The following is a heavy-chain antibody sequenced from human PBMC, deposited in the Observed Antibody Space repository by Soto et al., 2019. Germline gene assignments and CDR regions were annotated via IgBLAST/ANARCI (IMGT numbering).Heavy chain of an antibody. CDR2: MIPVFGSS. CDR3: AICKTEYYYYYFMDV. D-gene: IGHD3-10*02. Sequence: QVQLVQSGAEVKKPGSSVTVSCKTSGSTFSTYPISWVRQAPGQGLEWMGGMIPVFGSSYYAQKFQGRVTITVHDSTSTAYVELSSLGSDDTAVYYCAICKTEYYYYYFMDVWGQGTTVTVSS. CDR1: GSTFSTYP. V-gene: IGHV1-69*12. J-gene: IGHJ6*02.